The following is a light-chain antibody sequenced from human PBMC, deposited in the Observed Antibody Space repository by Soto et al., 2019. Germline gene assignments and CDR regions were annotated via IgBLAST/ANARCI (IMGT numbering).Light chain of an antibody. J-gene: IGKJ4*01. Sequence: DIQMTQSPSSLSASVGDRVTITCRASQNINKYLNWYQQKPGQAPKLLIYAASSLRSGAPSRFSASGSGTEFTLTISSLQPEDFGTYYCQQSTSTPTFGGGTRVEIK. CDR3: QQSTSTPT. CDR2: AAS. CDR1: QNINKY. V-gene: IGKV1-39*01.